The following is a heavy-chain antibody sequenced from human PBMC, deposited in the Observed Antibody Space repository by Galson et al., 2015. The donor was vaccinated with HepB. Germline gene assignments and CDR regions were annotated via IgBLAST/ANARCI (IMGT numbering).Heavy chain of an antibody. CDR3: ARSFSLSGYDYPFDY. D-gene: IGHD5-12*01. CDR2: IYHSGNT. J-gene: IGHJ4*02. Sequence: TLSLTCSLSGGSIRRGGSSWNWIRQPPGKGLEWIGNIYHSGNTDYNPSLKSRVIISLDRSKNQVSLNLRSVTAADTAVYYCARSFSLSGYDYPFDYWGQGILVTVSS. CDR1: GGSIRRGGSS. V-gene: IGHV4-30-2*01.